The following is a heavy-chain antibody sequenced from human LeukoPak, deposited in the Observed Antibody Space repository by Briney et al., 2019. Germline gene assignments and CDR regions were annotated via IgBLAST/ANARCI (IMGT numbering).Heavy chain of an antibody. V-gene: IGHV3-30*04. CDR1: GFTFSRYG. CDR3: ASWGPRGYSYGWLAHQPDDY. Sequence: PGGSLRLSCAASGFTFSRYGMHWVRQAPGKGLEWVTAISYDGSNKYYADSVKGRFTISRDNSKNTLYVQMNSLRAEDTAVYYCASWGPRGYSYGWLAHQPDDYWGQGTLVTVSS. D-gene: IGHD5-18*01. J-gene: IGHJ4*02. CDR2: ISYDGSNK.